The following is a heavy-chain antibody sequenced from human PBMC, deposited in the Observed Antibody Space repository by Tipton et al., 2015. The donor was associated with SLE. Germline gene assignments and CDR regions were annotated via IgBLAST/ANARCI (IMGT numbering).Heavy chain of an antibody. D-gene: IGHD3/OR15-3a*01. V-gene: IGHV3-74*01. CDR2: IETDGRST. Sequence: SLRLSCAASGFSFSSYYMNWVRQVPGKGLAWGSRIETDGRSTAYADSVKGRFTVSRDNAQDTLFLQMNSLRAEDSGVYYCARAFRLGLDSFDIWGQGTTVTVSA. CDR1: GFSFSSYY. J-gene: IGHJ3*02. CDR3: ARAFRLGLDSFDI.